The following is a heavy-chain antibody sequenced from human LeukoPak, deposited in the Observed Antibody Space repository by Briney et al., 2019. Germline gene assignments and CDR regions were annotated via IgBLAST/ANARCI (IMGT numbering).Heavy chain of an antibody. Sequence: SETLSLTCTVSGGSISSYYWSWIRQPPGKGLEWIGYIYYSGSTNYNPSLKSRVTISVDTSKNQFSLKLSSVTAADTAACYCARLDDILTGYPLGAFDIWGQRTMVTVSS. V-gene: IGHV4-59*08. CDR2: IYYSGST. D-gene: IGHD3-9*01. CDR3: ARLDDILTGYPLGAFDI. J-gene: IGHJ3*02. CDR1: GGSISSYY.